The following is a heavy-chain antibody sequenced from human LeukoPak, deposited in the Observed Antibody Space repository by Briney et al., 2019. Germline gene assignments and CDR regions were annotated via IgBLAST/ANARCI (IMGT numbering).Heavy chain of an antibody. Sequence: ASVKVSCKASGGTFSSYAIGWVRQAPGQGLEWMGGIIPIFGTANYAQKFQGRVTITTDESTSTAYMELSSLRSEDTAVYYCARMAQGIAAVEDYWGQGTLVTVSS. CDR2: IIPIFGTA. V-gene: IGHV1-69*05. D-gene: IGHD6-13*01. J-gene: IGHJ4*02. CDR3: ARMAQGIAAVEDY. CDR1: GGTFSSYA.